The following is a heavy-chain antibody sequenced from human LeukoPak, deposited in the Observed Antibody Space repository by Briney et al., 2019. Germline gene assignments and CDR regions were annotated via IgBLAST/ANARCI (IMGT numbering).Heavy chain of an antibody. CDR2: ISYDGSNK. V-gene: IGHV3-30-3*01. Sequence: GRSLRLSCAASGFTFSSYAMHWARQAPGKGLEWVAVISYDGSNKYYADSVKGRFTISRDNSKNTLYLQMNSLKTEDTAVYYCAKDRLVVAPAAMTSNFDFWGQGTLVTVSS. CDR1: GFTFSSYA. J-gene: IGHJ4*02. D-gene: IGHD2-2*01. CDR3: AKDRLVVAPAAMTSNFDF.